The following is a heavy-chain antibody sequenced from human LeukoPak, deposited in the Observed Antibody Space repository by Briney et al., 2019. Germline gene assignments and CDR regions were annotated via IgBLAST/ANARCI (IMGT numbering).Heavy chain of an antibody. J-gene: IGHJ4*02. CDR3: ARDRRGWDTGFDY. D-gene: IGHD6-19*01. CDR1: GFPFSSYS. V-gene: IGHV3-21*01. Sequence: GGGLLRSFAASGFPFSSYSMNWGRPAPGKGGEGVASIISSSSYIYYSDSLKGRFNISRGNTKNKLLQQRKSLRAEDAAVYYCARDRRGWDTGFDYWGQGGLSPSP. CDR2: IISSSSYI.